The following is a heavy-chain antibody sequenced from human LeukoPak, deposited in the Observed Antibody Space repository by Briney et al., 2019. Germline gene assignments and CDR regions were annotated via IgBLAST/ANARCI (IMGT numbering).Heavy chain of an antibody. CDR3: ARDKGSGWYSDY. J-gene: IGHJ4*02. Sequence: SVKVSCKASGYTFTSYGIRWVPQAPGQGLEWIGWISAYNGNTNYAQKLQGRVTMTTDTSTSTAYMELRSLRSDDTAVYYCARDKGSGWYSDYWGQGTLVTVSS. CDR1: GYTFTSYG. V-gene: IGHV1-18*01. CDR2: ISAYNGNT. D-gene: IGHD6-19*01.